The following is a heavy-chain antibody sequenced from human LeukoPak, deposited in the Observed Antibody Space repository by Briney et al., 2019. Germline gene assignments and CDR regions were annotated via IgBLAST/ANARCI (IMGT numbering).Heavy chain of an antibody. CDR1: GFTFSSYW. CDR3: ARDLYSSSWYARVAFDI. V-gene: IGHV3-7*01. D-gene: IGHD6-13*01. CDR2: IKQDGSEK. J-gene: IGHJ3*02. Sequence: GGSLRLSCAASGFTFSSYWMSWVRQAPGKGLEWVANIKQDGSEKYYVDSVKGRFTISRDNAKNSLYLQMNSLRAEDTAVYYCARDLYSSSWYARVAFDIWGQGTMVTVSS.